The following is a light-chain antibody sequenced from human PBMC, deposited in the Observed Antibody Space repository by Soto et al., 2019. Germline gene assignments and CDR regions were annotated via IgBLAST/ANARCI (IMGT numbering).Light chain of an antibody. V-gene: IGLV1-40*01. CDR3: QSYDSSLSGSV. J-gene: IGLJ3*02. CDR2: GNS. Sequence: QSVLTQPPSVSGAPGQRVTISCTGSSSNIGAGYDVHWYQQLPGTAPKLLIYGNSNRPSGVPDRFSGSKSGTSASLAITGLQAEDEAAYSCQSYDSSLSGSVFGGGTKLTVL. CDR1: SSNIGAGYD.